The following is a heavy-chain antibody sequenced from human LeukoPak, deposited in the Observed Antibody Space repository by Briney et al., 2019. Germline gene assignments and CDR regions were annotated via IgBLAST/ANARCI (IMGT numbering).Heavy chain of an antibody. Sequence: SQTLSLTCAISGDSVFSNGAAWNWIRQSPSRGLEWLGRTYYRSKWYNDYAVSVKSRIIINPDTSKNQFSLQLKSVTHEDTAVYYCVRDVGFDFDYWGQGTLVTVSS. D-gene: IGHD3-10*01. CDR3: VRDVGFDFDY. J-gene: IGHJ4*02. CDR1: GDSVFSNGAA. CDR2: TYYRSKWYN. V-gene: IGHV6-1*01.